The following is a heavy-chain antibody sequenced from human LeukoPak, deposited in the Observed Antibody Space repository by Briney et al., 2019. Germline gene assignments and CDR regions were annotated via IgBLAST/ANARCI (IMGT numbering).Heavy chain of an antibody. V-gene: IGHV5-51*01. D-gene: IGHD6-19*01. CDR2: IYPGDSRT. J-gene: IGHJ5*02. CDR3: ACRDLSSTWSYP. CDR1: GYSFTRYW. Sequence: GESLKISCKGIGYSFTRYWIGWVRQTPGKGMEWMGVIYPGDSRTRYNPSFQGQVTISVDKSISTAYLQWVSLKASDTAIYYCACRDLSSTWSYPWGQGTLVTVSS.